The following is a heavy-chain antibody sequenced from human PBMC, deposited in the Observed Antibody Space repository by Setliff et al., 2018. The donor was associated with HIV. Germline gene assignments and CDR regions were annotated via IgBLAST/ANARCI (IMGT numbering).Heavy chain of an antibody. CDR2: IYYSGST. D-gene: IGHD6-13*01. Sequence: LSLTCTVSGGSISSHYWSWIRQPPGKGLEWIGYIYYSGSTNYNPSLKSRVTISVDTSKNQFSLKLTSVTAADTAVYYCARDRPSSSWYFNAFDIWGQGTMVTVSS. CDR3: ARDRPSSSWYFNAFDI. CDR1: GGSISSHY. J-gene: IGHJ3*02. V-gene: IGHV4-59*11.